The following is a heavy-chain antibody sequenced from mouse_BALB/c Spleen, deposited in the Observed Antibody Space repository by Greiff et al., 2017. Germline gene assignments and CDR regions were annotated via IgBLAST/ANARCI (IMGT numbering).Heavy chain of an antibody. J-gene: IGHJ2*01. CDR1: GFAFSSYD. CDR2: ISSGGGST. CDR3: ARHGEYGNYFDY. Sequence: EVMLVESGGGLVKPGGSLKLSCAASGFAFSSYDMSWVRQTPEKRLEWVAYISSGGGSTYYPDTVKGRFTISRDNAKNTLYLQMSSLKSEDTAMYYCARHGEYGNYFDYWGQGTTLTVSS. D-gene: IGHD2-10*02. V-gene: IGHV5-12-1*01.